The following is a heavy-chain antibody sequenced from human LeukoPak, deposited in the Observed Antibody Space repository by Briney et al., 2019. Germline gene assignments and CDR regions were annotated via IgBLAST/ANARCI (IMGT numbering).Heavy chain of an antibody. CDR3: ARESRVGGTSGYDWTYYYGMDV. Sequence: ASVKVSCKASGYTLTSYGISWVRQAPGQGLEWMGWISAYNGNTNYAQKLQGRVTMTTDTSTSTAYMELRSLRSDDTAVYYCARESRVGGTSGYDWTYYYGMDVWGQGTTVTVSS. CDR1: GYTLTSYG. CDR2: ISAYNGNT. J-gene: IGHJ6*02. V-gene: IGHV1-18*01. D-gene: IGHD5-12*01.